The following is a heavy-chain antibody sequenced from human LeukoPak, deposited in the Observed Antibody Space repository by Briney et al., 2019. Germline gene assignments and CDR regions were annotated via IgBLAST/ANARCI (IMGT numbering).Heavy chain of an antibody. V-gene: IGHV4-59*01. CDR1: GGSISSYY. CDR3: AASGRYCSGGSCGCYFDF. Sequence: PSETLSLTCAVSGGSISSYYWSWIRQPPGKELEWIGYVYYSGSTKYNPSLKGRVTISFDTSKNQFSLKLSSVTAADTAVYYCAASGRYCSGGSCGCYFDFWGQGTLVTVSS. J-gene: IGHJ4*02. D-gene: IGHD2-15*01. CDR2: VYYSGST.